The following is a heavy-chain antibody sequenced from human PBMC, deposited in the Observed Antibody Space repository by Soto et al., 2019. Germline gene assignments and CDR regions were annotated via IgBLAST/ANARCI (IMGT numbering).Heavy chain of an antibody. D-gene: IGHD3-9*01. Sequence: GESLKISCEGSGYSFTNYWIGWARQTPGKGLEWMGIIYPCDSDTRYSPSFQGQVTISAXXXIXXXYXQXXXLXASDSAIYYCARRTGLTTGMDVWGQGTTVTVSS. J-gene: IGHJ6*02. CDR2: IYPCDSDT. CDR3: ARRTGLTTGMDV. CDR1: GYSFTNYW. V-gene: IGHV5-51*01.